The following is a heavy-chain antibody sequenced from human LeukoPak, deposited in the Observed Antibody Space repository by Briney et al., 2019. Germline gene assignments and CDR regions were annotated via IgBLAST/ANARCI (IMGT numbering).Heavy chain of an antibody. CDR2: IRYDGNNK. CDR1: GFPFSRHS. D-gene: IGHD4-11*01. Sequence: GGSLRLSCAASGFPFSRHSMHWVRQAPGKGLEWVAFIRYDGNNKYYADSVKGRFTISRDNSRNTLYLQMTILRGEDTAVYYCARGVPKTSYYYYYMDVWGKGTTVTVSS. V-gene: IGHV3-30*02. J-gene: IGHJ6*03. CDR3: ARGVPKTSYYYYYMDV.